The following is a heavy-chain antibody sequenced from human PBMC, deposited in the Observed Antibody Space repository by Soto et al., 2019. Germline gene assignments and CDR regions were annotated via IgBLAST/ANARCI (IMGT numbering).Heavy chain of an antibody. Sequence: GGSLRLSCAASGFTFSSYAMSWVRQAPGKGLEWVSAISGSGGSTYYADSVKGRFTISRDNSKNTLYLQMNSLRAEDTAVYYCAKVEDYYDSSGYYQYWGQGTLVTVSS. D-gene: IGHD3-22*01. CDR2: ISGSGGST. CDR1: GFTFSSYA. J-gene: IGHJ4*02. CDR3: AKVEDYYDSSGYYQY. V-gene: IGHV3-23*01.